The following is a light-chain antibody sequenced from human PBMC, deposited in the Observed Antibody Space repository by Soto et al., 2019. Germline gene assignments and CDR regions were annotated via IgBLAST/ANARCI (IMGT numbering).Light chain of an antibody. CDR2: EVS. V-gene: IGLV2-14*01. CDR1: SXDVGRYNY. Sequence: QSVLTQPASVSGSPGQSITICCSGTSXDVGRYNYVSWYQQHPGTAPKLMIYEVSNRPSGVSNRFSGSKSGDTASLTISGLQAEDEADYYCSSYTSTFTYVFGAGTKVTVL. J-gene: IGLJ1*01. CDR3: SSYTSTFTYV.